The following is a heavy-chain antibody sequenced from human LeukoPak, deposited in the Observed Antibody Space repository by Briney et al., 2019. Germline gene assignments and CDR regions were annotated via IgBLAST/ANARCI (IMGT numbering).Heavy chain of an antibody. J-gene: IGHJ4*02. V-gene: IGHV4-59*01. CDR1: GGSINSYY. D-gene: IGHD1-26*01. Sequence: SETLSLTCTVSGGSINSYYWSWIRQPPGKGLEWIGYIYYSGSTNYNPSLKSRVTISVDTSKNQFSLRLSSVTAADTAVYYCARGGSYLRNDYWGQGTLVTVSS. CDR2: IYYSGST. CDR3: ARGGSYLRNDY.